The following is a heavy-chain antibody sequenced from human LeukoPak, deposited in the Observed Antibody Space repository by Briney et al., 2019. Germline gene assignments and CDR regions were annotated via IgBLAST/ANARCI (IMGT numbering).Heavy chain of an antibody. CDR2: IYYSGST. J-gene: IGHJ3*02. Sequence: SETLSLTCTVSGGSISSSSYYWGWIRQPPGTGLEWIGSIYYSGSTYYNPSLKSRVTISVDTSKNQFSLKLSSVTAADTAVYYCARVITVAASYDAFDIWGQGTMVTVSS. CDR3: ARVITVAASYDAFDI. D-gene: IGHD2-15*01. V-gene: IGHV4-39*07. CDR1: GGSISSSSYY.